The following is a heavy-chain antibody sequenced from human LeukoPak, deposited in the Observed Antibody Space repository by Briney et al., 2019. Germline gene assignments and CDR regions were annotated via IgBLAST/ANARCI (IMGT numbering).Heavy chain of an antibody. J-gene: IGHJ5*02. V-gene: IGHV1-18*01. CDR3: ARELKGDYCSSTSCYTGNWFDP. D-gene: IGHD2-2*02. CDR1: GYTFTTSG. Sequence: GASVKVSCKASGYTFTTSGISWVRRAPGQGLEWMGWISAYNANTNYAQNFQGRVTMTTDTSTSTAYMELRSLRSDDTAVYYCARELKGDYCSSTSCYTGNWFDPWGQGTLVTVSS. CDR2: ISAYNANT.